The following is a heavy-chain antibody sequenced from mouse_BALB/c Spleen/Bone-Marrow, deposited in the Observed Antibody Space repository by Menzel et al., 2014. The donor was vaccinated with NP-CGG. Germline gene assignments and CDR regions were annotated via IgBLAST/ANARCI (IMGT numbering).Heavy chain of an antibody. Sequence: QVHVKQSGPGLVAPSQSLFITCTVSGFSLTDYGVHWVRQPPGKGLEWLGIIGIGGSTNYNSALMSRLSIDKDNSKSQVFLKMNSLQTDDTAMYYCARASYYYGSGYDYWGQGTTLTVSS. J-gene: IGHJ2*01. CDR2: IGIGGST. D-gene: IGHD1-1*01. CDR1: GFSLTDYG. CDR3: ARASYYYGSGYDY. V-gene: IGHV2-9*02.